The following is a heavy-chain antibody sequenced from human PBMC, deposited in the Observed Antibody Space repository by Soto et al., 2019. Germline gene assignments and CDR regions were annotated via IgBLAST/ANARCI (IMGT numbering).Heavy chain of an antibody. CDR2: ISGSGNTI. D-gene: IGHD5-18*01. CDR1: GFTFSDYY. Sequence: QVQLVESGGGLVKPGGSLRLSCAASGFTFSDYYMSWIRQAPGQGLEWVSYISGSGNTISYADSVKGRFTISRDNAKNSLYLQVNSLRAEDTAIYYCARRTASRNFDYWGQGSLVIVST. V-gene: IGHV3-11*01. J-gene: IGHJ4*02. CDR3: ARRTASRNFDY.